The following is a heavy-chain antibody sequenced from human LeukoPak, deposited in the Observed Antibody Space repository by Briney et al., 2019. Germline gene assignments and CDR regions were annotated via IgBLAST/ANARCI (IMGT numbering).Heavy chain of an antibody. V-gene: IGHV3-33*01. CDR3: ARGQVVSGLSTYYYGMDV. Sequence: GRSLRLSCAASGFTFSSYGMHWVRQAPGKGLEWVAVIWYDGSNKYYADSVKGRFTISRDNSKNTLYLQMNSLRAEDTAVYYCARGQVVSGLSTYYYGMDVWGKGTTVTVSS. J-gene: IGHJ6*04. CDR2: IWYDGSNK. D-gene: IGHD6-19*01. CDR1: GFTFSSYG.